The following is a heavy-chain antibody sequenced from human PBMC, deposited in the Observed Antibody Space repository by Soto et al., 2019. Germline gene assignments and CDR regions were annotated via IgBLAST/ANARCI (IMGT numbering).Heavy chain of an antibody. Sequence: GGSLRLSCAASGFTFSSYSMNWVRQAPGKGLEWVSSISSSSSYIYYSDSVKGRFTISRDNAKNSLYLQMNSLRAEDTAVYYCARRVGGPRDSSHYDFWSGDHYYYYMDVWGKGTTVTVSS. CDR2: ISSSSSYI. D-gene: IGHD3-3*01. J-gene: IGHJ6*03. V-gene: IGHV3-21*01. CDR1: GFTFSSYS. CDR3: ARRVGGPRDSSHYDFWSGDHYYYYMDV.